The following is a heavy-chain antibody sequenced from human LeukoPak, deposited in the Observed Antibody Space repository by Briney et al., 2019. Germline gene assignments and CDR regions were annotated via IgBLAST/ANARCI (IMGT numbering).Heavy chain of an antibody. Sequence: PGGSLRLSCAASGFTFSTYAMGWVRQAPGKGLEWVSYISSSSSTIHYADSVKGRFTISRDNAKNSLYLQMTSLRDEDTAMYYCAREDFYVSGSYSRWGQGTLVTVSS. J-gene: IGHJ4*02. CDR1: GFTFSTYA. V-gene: IGHV3-48*02. D-gene: IGHD3-10*01. CDR2: ISSSSSTI. CDR3: AREDFYVSGSYSR.